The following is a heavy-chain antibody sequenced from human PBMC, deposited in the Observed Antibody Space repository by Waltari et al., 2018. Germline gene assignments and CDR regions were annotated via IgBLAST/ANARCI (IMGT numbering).Heavy chain of an antibody. CDR2: IIPVFGTA. CDR1: VATFKTYA. Sequence: QVQLVQSGAEVKKPGSSVNVSCKAAVATFKTYAPTWVRQAPVQGLEWMGGIIPVFGTANYAQKFRGRVTITADESTSTVYMEVRSLTSEDTAVYYCARIKESGRSRMGPFDYWGQGTLVTVSS. D-gene: IGHD1-26*01. V-gene: IGHV1-69*01. CDR3: ARIKESGRSRMGPFDY. J-gene: IGHJ4*02.